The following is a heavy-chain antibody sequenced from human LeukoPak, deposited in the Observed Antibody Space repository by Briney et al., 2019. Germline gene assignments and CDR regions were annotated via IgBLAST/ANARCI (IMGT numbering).Heavy chain of an antibody. J-gene: IGHJ5*02. V-gene: IGHV4-59*01. CDR1: GGSISSYY. D-gene: IGHD6-13*01. CDR3: ARVGPSSSWYYNWFDP. CDR2: IYYSGST. Sequence: SETLSLTCSVSGGSISSYYWSWIRQPPGKGLEWIGYIYYSGSTNYNPSLKSRVTISVDTSKNQFSLKLSSVTAADTAVYYCARVGPSSSWYYNWFDPWGQGTLVTVSS.